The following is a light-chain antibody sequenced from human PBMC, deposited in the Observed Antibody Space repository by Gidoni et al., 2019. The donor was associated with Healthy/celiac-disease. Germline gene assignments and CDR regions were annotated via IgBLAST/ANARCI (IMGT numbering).Light chain of an antibody. CDR1: QGISNY. J-gene: IGKJ1*01. CDR2: AAS. Sequence: DIQMTQSPSSLSASVGDRVTITCRASQGISNYLAWYQQKPGKVPKLLIYAASTLQSGVPSRFSGSGYGSDFTLTIRSLQPEDVATYYCKKYNSAPPWTFGQGIKVEIK. CDR3: KKYNSAPPWT. V-gene: IGKV1-27*01.